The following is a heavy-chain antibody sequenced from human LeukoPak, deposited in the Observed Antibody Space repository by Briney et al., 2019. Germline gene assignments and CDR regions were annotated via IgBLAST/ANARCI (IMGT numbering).Heavy chain of an antibody. J-gene: IGHJ5*02. CDR3: AKGDYYDSSGYFNWFDP. V-gene: IGHV3-23*01. D-gene: IGHD3-22*01. Sequence: GGSLSLSCAASKFTFSSYAMSWVRPGPGKGLEWVSATSVGGGNTYYADSVKGRFTMSRDNSKNTLYQQMNRLRAEDTAVYYCAKGDYYDSSGYFNWFDPWGQGTLVTVSS. CDR2: TSVGGGNT. CDR1: KFTFSSYA.